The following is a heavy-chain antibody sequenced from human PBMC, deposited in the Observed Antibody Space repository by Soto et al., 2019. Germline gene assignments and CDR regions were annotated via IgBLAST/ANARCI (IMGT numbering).Heavy chain of an antibody. Sequence: GGSLRLSCAASGFTFSSYAMHWVRQAPGKGLEWVAVISYDGSNKYYADSVKGRFTISRDNSKNTLYLQMNSLRAEDTAVYYCARDGLAAAGLNNWYDAWSQ. J-gene: IGHJ5*02. CDR3: ARDGLAAAGLNNWYDA. CDR2: ISYDGSNK. V-gene: IGHV3-30-3*01. D-gene: IGHD6-13*01. CDR1: GFTFSSYA.